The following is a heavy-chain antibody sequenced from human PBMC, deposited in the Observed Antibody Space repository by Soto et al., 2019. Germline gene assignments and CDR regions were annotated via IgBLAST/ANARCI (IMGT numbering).Heavy chain of an antibody. D-gene: IGHD6-13*01. Sequence: SETLSLTCAVSGGSISTSNLWTWVRQPPGKGLEWIGEIYHSGSTNYNPSLKSRVTISVDKSKNQFSLKLNSVTAADTAFFYWGGSPRFMAAGGFAYWGQGFLVTVSS. J-gene: IGHJ4*02. CDR3: GGSPRFMAAGGFAY. CDR2: IYHSGST. CDR1: GGSISTSNL. V-gene: IGHV4-4*02.